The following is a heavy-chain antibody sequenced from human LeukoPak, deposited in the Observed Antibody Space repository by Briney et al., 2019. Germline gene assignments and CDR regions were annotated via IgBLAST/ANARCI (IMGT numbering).Heavy chain of an antibody. D-gene: IGHD3-10*01. CDR3: ARDGSGSYYLSYYGMDV. Sequence: GGSLRLSCAASGFTFDDYGMSWARQAPGKGLEWVSGINWNGGSTGYADSVKGRFTISRGNAKNSLYLQMNSLRAEDTALYHCARDGSGSYYLSYYGMDVWGQGTTVTVSS. V-gene: IGHV3-20*01. CDR1: GFTFDDYG. J-gene: IGHJ6*02. CDR2: INWNGGST.